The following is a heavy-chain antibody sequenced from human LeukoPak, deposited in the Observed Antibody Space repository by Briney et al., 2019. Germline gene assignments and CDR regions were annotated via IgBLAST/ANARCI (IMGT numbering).Heavy chain of an antibody. CDR2: ISTSGSTI. J-gene: IGHJ4*02. V-gene: IGHV3-48*03. CDR3: ARAGLVRSFDY. Sequence: GGSLRLSCAASGFTFSSYEMNWVRQAPGKGLEWVSYISTSGSTIYYADSVKGRFTISRDNAKNPLYLQMNSLRAEDTAVYYCARAGLVRSFDYWGQGTLVTVSS. D-gene: IGHD2-2*01. CDR1: GFTFSSYE.